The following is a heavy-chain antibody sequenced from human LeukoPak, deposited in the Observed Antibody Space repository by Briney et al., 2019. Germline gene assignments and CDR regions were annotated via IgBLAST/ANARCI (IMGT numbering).Heavy chain of an antibody. D-gene: IGHD5-18*01. V-gene: IGHV6-1*01. CDR1: GDSVSSNSVA. CDR3: ARGLWYSYGYIMAFDI. Sequence: SQTLSLTCAISGDSVSSNSVAWNWIRQPPSRGLEWLGRTYYRSKWYNDYAVAVKSRIIINPDTSKNQFSLQLNSVTPEDTAVYYCARGLWYSYGYIMAFDIWGQGTMVTVSS. CDR2: TYYRSKWYN. J-gene: IGHJ3*02.